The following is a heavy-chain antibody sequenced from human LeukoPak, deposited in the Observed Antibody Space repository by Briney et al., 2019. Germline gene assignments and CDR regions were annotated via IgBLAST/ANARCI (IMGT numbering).Heavy chain of an antibody. CDR1: GYTFTSYG. Sequence: GASVKVSCKASGYTFTSYGISWVRQAPGQGLEWMGWISAYNGNTNYAQKLQGRVTMTTDTSTSTAYMELRSLRSDDTAVYYCARDDGYSGYGETFGYWGQGTLVTVSS. J-gene: IGHJ4*02. V-gene: IGHV1-18*01. CDR2: ISAYNGNT. CDR3: ARDDGYSGYGETFGY. D-gene: IGHD5-12*01.